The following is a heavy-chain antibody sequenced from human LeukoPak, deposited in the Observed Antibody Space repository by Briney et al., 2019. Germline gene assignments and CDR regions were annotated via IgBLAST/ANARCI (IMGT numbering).Heavy chain of an antibody. CDR1: GFTFSSYA. Sequence: PGGSLRLSCAASGFTFSSYAMHWVRQAPGKGLEWVAVISYDGSNKYYADSVKGRFTISRDNSKNTLYLQMNSLRAEDTAVYYCARGWFGTDYWGQGTLATVSS. J-gene: IGHJ4*02. CDR2: ISYDGSNK. V-gene: IGHV3-30-3*01. D-gene: IGHD3-10*01. CDR3: ARGWFGTDY.